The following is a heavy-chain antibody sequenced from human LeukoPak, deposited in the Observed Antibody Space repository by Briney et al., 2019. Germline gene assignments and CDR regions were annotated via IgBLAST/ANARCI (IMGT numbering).Heavy chain of an antibody. V-gene: IGHV3-33*01. CDR1: GFTFSSYG. CDR3: ARDFSWGFDY. D-gene: IGHD7-27*01. J-gene: IGHJ4*02. Sequence: GRSLRLSCAASGFTFSSYGMHWVRQAPGKGLEWVAVIWYDGSNKYYADSVKGRFTISRDNARTSLYLQMNSLRVEDTAVYYCARDFSWGFDYWGQGALVTVSS. CDR2: IWYDGSNK.